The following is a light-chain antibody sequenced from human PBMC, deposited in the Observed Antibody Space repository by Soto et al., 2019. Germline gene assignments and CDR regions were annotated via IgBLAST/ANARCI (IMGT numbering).Light chain of an antibody. CDR3: CSYAGSYLRV. CDR1: SSDGGGYNY. J-gene: IGLJ2*01. Sequence: QSVLTQPRSVSGSPGQSVTISCTGTSSDGGGYNYVSWYQQHPGKAPKLMIYDVSKRPSGVPDRFSGSKSGNTASLTSSGLQAEDEADYYCCSYAGSYLRVFGGGTKLTVL. V-gene: IGLV2-11*01. CDR2: DVS.